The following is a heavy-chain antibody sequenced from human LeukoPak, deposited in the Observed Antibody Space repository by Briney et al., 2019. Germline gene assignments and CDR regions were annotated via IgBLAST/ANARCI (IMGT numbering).Heavy chain of an antibody. CDR1: GGSYSGYY. J-gene: IGHJ4*02. CDR3: ATRYCSGGRCYLPFDY. V-gene: IGHV4-34*01. CDR2: INHSGST. Sequence: PSETLSLTCAVYGGSYSGYYWSWIRQPPGKGLEWIGEINHSGSTNYNPSLKSRVTISVDTSKNQFSLMLSSVTAADTAVYYCATRYCSGGRCYLPFDYWGQGTLVTVSS. D-gene: IGHD2-15*01.